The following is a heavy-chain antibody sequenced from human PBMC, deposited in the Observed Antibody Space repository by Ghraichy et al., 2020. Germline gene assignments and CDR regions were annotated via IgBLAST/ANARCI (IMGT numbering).Heavy chain of an antibody. Sequence: GESLNISCAASGFSFSSYAMSWVRQAPGKGLEWVSAITDTGSSTFYADSVKGRFAISRDNSKNTLFLQMNRLRVEDTAVYYCAKDRVGATRYNWFDPWGQGTLVTVSS. J-gene: IGHJ5*02. CDR3: AKDRVGATRYNWFDP. D-gene: IGHD1-26*01. CDR2: ITDTGSST. CDR1: GFSFSSYA. V-gene: IGHV3-23*01.